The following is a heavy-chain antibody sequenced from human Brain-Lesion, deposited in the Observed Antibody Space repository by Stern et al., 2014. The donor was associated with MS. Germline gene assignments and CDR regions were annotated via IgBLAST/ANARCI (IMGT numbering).Heavy chain of an antibody. V-gene: IGHV3-30*18. CDR1: GFTFGSCA. J-gene: IGHJ5*02. Sequence: VQLEESGGGVVQPGRPLRLSCVASGFTFGSCAMHWVRQAPGKGLEWVAGVSYDESNKYYADSVKGRFTISRDNSQNTLYMQMSSLRPEDTAVYYCAKDRQYLTYFFDXWGQGSLVTVSS. CDR2: VSYDESNK. CDR3: AKDRQYLTYFFDX. D-gene: IGHD2/OR15-2a*01.